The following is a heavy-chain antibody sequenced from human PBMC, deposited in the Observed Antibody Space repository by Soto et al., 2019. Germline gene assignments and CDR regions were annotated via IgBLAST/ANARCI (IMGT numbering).Heavy chain of an antibody. D-gene: IGHD5-18*01. CDR3: ARGNGYRSWFDP. J-gene: IGHJ5*02. Sequence: TLSLTCTVSGGSVSSGDYYWSWIRQPPGKGLEWIGYIYYSGSTYYNPSLKSRVTISVDTSKNQFSLKLSSVTAADTAVYYCARGNGYRSWFDPWGQGTLVTVSS. V-gene: IGHV4-30-4*01. CDR2: IYYSGST. CDR1: GGSVSSGDYY.